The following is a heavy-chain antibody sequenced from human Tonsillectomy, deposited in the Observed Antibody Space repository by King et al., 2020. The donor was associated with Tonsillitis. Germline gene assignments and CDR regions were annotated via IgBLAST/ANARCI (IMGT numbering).Heavy chain of an antibody. Sequence: VQLVQSGAEVKKPGASVKVSCKASGYTFTDYYIHWVRQAPGQGLEWMGWINPNSGDTNYAQKSQDWVTMTRDTSISTAYMELSRLTSDDTAVYYCARAHRDIVYYMDVWGKGTTVTVSS. D-gene: IGHD5-12*01. J-gene: IGHJ6*03. CDR3: ARAHRDIVYYMDV. CDR1: GYTFTDYY. CDR2: INPNSGDT. V-gene: IGHV1-2*04.